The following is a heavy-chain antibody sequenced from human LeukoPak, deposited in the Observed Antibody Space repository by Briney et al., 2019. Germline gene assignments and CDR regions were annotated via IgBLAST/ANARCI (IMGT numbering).Heavy chain of an antibody. V-gene: IGHV4-61*02. CDR2: IYTSGST. CDR1: GGSISSGSYY. CDR3: ARAELCRQIYYYYGMDV. D-gene: IGHD2-2*01. J-gene: IGHJ6*02. Sequence: PSQTLSLTCTVSGGSISSGSYYWSWIRQPAGKGLEWIGRIYTSGSTNYNPSLKSRVTISVDTSKNQFSLKLSSVTAADTAVYYCARAELCRQIYYYYGMDVWGQGTTVTVSS.